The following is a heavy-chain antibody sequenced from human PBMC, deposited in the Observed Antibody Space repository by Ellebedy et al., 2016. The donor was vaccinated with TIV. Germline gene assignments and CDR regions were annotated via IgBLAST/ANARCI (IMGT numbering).Heavy chain of an antibody. CDR3: ARVMELRYFD. V-gene: IGHV3-48*04. CDR1: GFTFSSYS. J-gene: IGHJ4*02. Sequence: GESLKISXAASGFTFSSYSMNWVRQAPGKGLEWVSYISSSGSTIYYADSVKGRFTISRDNAKNSLYLQMNSLRAEDTAVYYCARVMELRYFDWGQGTLVTVSS. CDR2: ISSSGSTI. D-gene: IGHD3-9*01.